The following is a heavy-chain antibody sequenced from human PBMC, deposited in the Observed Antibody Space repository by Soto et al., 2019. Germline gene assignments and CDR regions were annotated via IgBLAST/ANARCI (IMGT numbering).Heavy chain of an antibody. V-gene: IGHV3-21*01. J-gene: IGHJ3*02. Sequence: GGSLRLSCAASGFTFSSYSMNWVRQAPGKGLEWVSSISSSSSYIYYADSVKGRFTISRDNAKNSLYLQMNSLRAEDTAVYYCARDRFEGNGAFDIWGQGTMVTVSS. D-gene: IGHD3-16*01. CDR1: GFTFSSYS. CDR3: ARDRFEGNGAFDI. CDR2: ISSSSSYI.